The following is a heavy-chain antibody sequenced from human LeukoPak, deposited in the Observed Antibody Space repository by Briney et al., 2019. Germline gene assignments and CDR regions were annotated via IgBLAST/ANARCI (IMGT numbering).Heavy chain of an antibody. J-gene: IGHJ4*02. CDR1: AFTFSDYY. D-gene: IGHD4-23*01. CDR2: TSSSDPGT. CDR3: AKDRGGNDYFDY. V-gene: IGHV3-23*01. Sequence: PWGSLRLSCAASAFTFSDYYMSWVRQGPGKGLEWVAATSSSDPGTYHADSVKGRFTISRDNSKNTLYLQMNSLRAEDTAVYYCAKDRGGNDYFDYWGQGTLVTVSS.